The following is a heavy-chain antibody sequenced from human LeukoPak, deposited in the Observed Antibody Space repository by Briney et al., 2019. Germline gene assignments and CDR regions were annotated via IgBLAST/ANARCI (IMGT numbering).Heavy chain of an antibody. Sequence: GGSLRLSCAASGFTFSSYAMSWVRQAPGKGLEWVSAISGSGGSTYYSDSVKGRFTISRDNSKNTLYLQMNSLRAEDTAVYYCAKGGSGWSIHDASDIWGQGTMVTVSS. CDR3: AKGGSGWSIHDASDI. J-gene: IGHJ3*02. CDR1: GFTFSSYA. V-gene: IGHV3-23*01. CDR2: ISGSGGST. D-gene: IGHD6-19*01.